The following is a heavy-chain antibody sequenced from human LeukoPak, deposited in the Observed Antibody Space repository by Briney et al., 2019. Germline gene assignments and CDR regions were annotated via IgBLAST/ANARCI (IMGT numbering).Heavy chain of an antibody. V-gene: IGHV1-69*05. CDR1: GGTFSSYA. CDR3: ARVVRKSSYYYYMDV. J-gene: IGHJ6*03. CDR2: IIPIFGTA. Sequence: GASVKVSCKASGGTFSSYAISWVRQAPGQGLEWMGGIIPIFGTANYAQKFQGRVTITTDESTSTAYMELSSLRSEDTAVYYCARVVRKSSYYYYMDVWGKGTTVTVSS.